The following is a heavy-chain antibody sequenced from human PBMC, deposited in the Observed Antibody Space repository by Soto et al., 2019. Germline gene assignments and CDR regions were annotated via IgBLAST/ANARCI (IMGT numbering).Heavy chain of an antibody. V-gene: IGHV1-69*06. CDR3: ARTTYYYDSSGPGDFDYYYYGMDV. Sequence: ASVKVSCKASGGTFSSYAISWVRQAPGQGLEWMGGIIPIFGTANYAQKFRGRVTITADKSTSTAYMELSSLRSEDTAVYYCARTTYYYDSSGPGDFDYYYYGMDVWGQGTTVTVSS. CDR2: IIPIFGTA. J-gene: IGHJ6*02. CDR1: GGTFSSYA. D-gene: IGHD3-22*01.